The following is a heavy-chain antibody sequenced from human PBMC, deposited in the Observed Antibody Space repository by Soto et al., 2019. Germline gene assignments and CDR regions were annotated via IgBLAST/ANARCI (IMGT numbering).Heavy chain of an antibody. Sequence: SETLSLXCAVSGGSISSSNWWSWVRQPPGKGLEWIGEIYHSGSTNYNPSLKSRGTISVDKSKNQFSLKLSSVTAADTAVYYCARVSGSYYYGMDVWGQGTTVTVSS. CDR2: IYHSGST. D-gene: IGHD1-26*01. CDR1: GGSISSSNW. J-gene: IGHJ6*02. V-gene: IGHV4-4*02. CDR3: ARVSGSYYYGMDV.